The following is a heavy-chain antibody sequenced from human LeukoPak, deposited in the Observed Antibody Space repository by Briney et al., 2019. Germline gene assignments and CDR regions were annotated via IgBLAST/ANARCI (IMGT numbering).Heavy chain of an antibody. CDR3: VKDGHRGYAFDY. J-gene: IGHJ4*02. D-gene: IGHD2-2*01. CDR2: VSSDGRNA. CDR1: GFTFSGFA. V-gene: IGHV3-64D*06. Sequence: GGSLRVSCSASGFTFSGFAMHWVRQAPEKGLEYVSVVSSDGRNANYADSVKGRFTISRDNSRNTLYLQMTSLRADDTAIYYCVKDGHRGYAFDYWGQGALVTVSS.